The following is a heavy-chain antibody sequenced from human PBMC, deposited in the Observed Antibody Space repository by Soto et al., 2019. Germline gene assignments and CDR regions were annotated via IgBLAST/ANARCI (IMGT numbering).Heavy chain of an antibody. CDR2: ISYDGSNK. Sequence: PGGSLRLSCAASGFTFSNYGMHWVRQAPGKGLEWVAVISYDGSNKYYADSVKGRFTISRDNSKNTLYLQMNSLRAEDTAVYYCAKTWYNYDFWSGFDYWGQGTLVTVAS. V-gene: IGHV3-30*18. D-gene: IGHD3-3*01. J-gene: IGHJ4*02. CDR1: GFTFSNYG. CDR3: AKTWYNYDFWSGFDY.